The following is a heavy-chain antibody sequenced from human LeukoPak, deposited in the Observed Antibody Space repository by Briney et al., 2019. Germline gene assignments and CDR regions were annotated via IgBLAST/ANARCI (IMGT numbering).Heavy chain of an antibody. Sequence: PGGSLRLSCAAPGFTFDDYAMHWVRQAPGKGLEWVSLISWDGGSTYYADSVKGRFTISRDNSKNSLYLQMNSLRAEDTALYYCAKDAVGAEPYYFDYWGQGTLVTVSS. D-gene: IGHD1-26*01. CDR2: ISWDGGST. CDR1: GFTFDDYA. CDR3: AKDAVGAEPYYFDY. V-gene: IGHV3-43D*04. J-gene: IGHJ4*02.